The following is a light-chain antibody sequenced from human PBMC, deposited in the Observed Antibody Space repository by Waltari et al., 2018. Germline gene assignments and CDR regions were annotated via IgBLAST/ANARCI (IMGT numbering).Light chain of an antibody. CDR3: AAWDDSLNGNV. J-gene: IGLJ6*01. V-gene: IGLV1-44*01. CDR2: SNN. CDR1: SSNIGSNT. Sequence: QSVLTQPPSASGTPGQRVTISCSGSSSNIGSNTVNWYQQVPGMAPKLLIYSNNQRPPGVPDRFSGSKSGTSASLAISGLQAEDEADYYCAAWDDSLNGNVFGSGTKVTVL.